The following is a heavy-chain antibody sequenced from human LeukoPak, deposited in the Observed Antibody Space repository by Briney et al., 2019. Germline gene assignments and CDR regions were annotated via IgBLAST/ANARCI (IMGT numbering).Heavy chain of an antibody. J-gene: IGHJ4*02. Sequence: GGSLRLSCAASGFTFDDYSMHWVRQSPGKGLEWLSGLGWNGDIIDYADSVKGRFTISRDNAKNSLYLQMDSLKTEDTALYYCAKGSLIAASGTLFDFWGQGTRVTVSS. CDR2: LGWNGDII. D-gene: IGHD6-13*01. V-gene: IGHV3-9*01. CDR3: AKGSLIAASGTLFDF. CDR1: GFTFDDYS.